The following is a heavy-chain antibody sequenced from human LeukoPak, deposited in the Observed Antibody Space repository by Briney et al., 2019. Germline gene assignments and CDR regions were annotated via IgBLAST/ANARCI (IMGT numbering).Heavy chain of an antibody. CDR1: GGSISSYY. D-gene: IGHD3-9*01. J-gene: IGHJ5*02. Sequence: SETLSLTCTVSGGSISSYYWSWIRQPAGKGLEWIGRIHTSGSTNYNPSLKSRVTMSVDTSKNQFSLKLSSVTAADTAVYYCARDVSASYYDILTGSYMGNWFDPWGQGTLVTVSS. CDR2: IHTSGST. CDR3: ARDVSASYYDILTGSYMGNWFDP. V-gene: IGHV4-4*07.